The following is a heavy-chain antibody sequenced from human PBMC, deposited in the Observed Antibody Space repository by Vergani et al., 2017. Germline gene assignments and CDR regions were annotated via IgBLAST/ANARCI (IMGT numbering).Heavy chain of an antibody. CDR3: ARGYVDTAMEHERNYYYYGMDV. J-gene: IGHJ6*02. D-gene: IGHD5-18*01. CDR2: IYYSGST. V-gene: IGHV4-31*03. CDR1: GGSISSGGYY. Sequence: QVQLQESGPGLVKPSQTLSLTCTVSGGSISSGGYYWSWIRQHPGKGLEWIGYIYYSGSTNYNPSLKRRVTISVDTSKNQFSLKLSSVTAADTAVYYCARGYVDTAMEHERNYYYYGMDVWGQGP.